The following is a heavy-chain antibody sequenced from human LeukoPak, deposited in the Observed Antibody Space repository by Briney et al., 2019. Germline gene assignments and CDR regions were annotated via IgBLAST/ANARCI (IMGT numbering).Heavy chain of an antibody. CDR3: ASGYCSSTSCYQAFDY. D-gene: IGHD2-2*01. V-gene: IGHV1-2*02. Sequence: GASVKVSCKASGYTFTGYYMHWVRQAPGQGLEWMGWINPNSGGTNYAQKLQGRVTMTRDTSISTAYMELSRLRSDDTAVYYCASGYCSSTSCYQAFDYWGQGTLVTVSS. CDR2: INPNSGGT. J-gene: IGHJ4*02. CDR1: GYTFTGYY.